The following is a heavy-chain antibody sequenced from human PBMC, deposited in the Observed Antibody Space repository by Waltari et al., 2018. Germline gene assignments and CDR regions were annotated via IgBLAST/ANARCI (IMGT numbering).Heavy chain of an antibody. V-gene: IGHV3-74*01. CDR1: GFTFSSYW. Sequence: EVQLVESGGGLVQPGGSLRLSCAASGFTFSSYWMHWVRQAPGKGLVWVSRLNIDGSSTSYADSVKGRFTISRDNAKNTLYLQMNSLRAEDTAVYYCARGEGLYYDFWSGYYSFDYWGQGTLVTVSS. J-gene: IGHJ4*02. CDR2: LNIDGSST. D-gene: IGHD3-3*01. CDR3: ARGEGLYYDFWSGYYSFDY.